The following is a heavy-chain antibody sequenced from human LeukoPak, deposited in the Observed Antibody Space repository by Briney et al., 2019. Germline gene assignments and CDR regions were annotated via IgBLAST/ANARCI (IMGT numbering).Heavy chain of an antibody. CDR1: GFTISSYD. V-gene: IGHV3-13*01. Sequence: GGSLRLSCAASGFTISSYDMHWVGQVTGKGLEWVSAIGSAGDTYYADSVKGRFTISRENAKSSLYLQMNSLRAGDTAVYYCAREDEAMATTEGAFDIWGQGTMVTVSS. D-gene: IGHD5-24*01. J-gene: IGHJ3*02. CDR3: AREDEAMATTEGAFDI. CDR2: IGSAGDT.